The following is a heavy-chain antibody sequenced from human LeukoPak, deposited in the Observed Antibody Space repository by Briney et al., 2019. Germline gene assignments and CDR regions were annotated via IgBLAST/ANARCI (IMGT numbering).Heavy chain of an antibody. Sequence: SETLSLTCTVSGGSISTSSYYWGWIRQPPGKGLEWIASIYYSGNTYYNPSLKSRVAISIDTSKNQFSLKLSSVTAADTAVYYCASPGSSSLITWGQGTLVTVSS. D-gene: IGHD6-13*01. CDR1: GGSISTSSYY. J-gene: IGHJ4*02. V-gene: IGHV4-39*01. CDR2: IYYSGNT. CDR3: ASPGSSSLIT.